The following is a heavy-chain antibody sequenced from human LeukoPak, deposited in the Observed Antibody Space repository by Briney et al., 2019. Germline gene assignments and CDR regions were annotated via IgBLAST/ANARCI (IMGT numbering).Heavy chain of an antibody. CDR3: AKAPVTTCRGAFCYPFDY. J-gene: IGHJ4*02. V-gene: IGHV3-21*04. D-gene: IGHD2-15*01. CDR1: GFTFSSYS. Sequence: GGSLRLSCAASGFTFSSYSMNWVRQAPGKGLEWVSSISSSSSYIYYADSLKGRFTISRDNAKNSLYLQMNRLRPEDAAVYYCAKAPVTTCRGAFCYPFDYWGLGTLVTVSS. CDR2: ISSSSSYI.